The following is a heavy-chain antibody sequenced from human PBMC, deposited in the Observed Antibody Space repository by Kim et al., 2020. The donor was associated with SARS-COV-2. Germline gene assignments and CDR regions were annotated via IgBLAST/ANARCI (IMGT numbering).Heavy chain of an antibody. J-gene: IGHJ4*02. Sequence: AVYVKRRITITPDTTKDQFYLQLNSLTTEDTAVYYCAREQWVQGVIIPIDYWGQGTLVTVSS. CDR3: AREQWVQGVIIPIDY. V-gene: IGHV6-1*01. D-gene: IGHD3-10*01.